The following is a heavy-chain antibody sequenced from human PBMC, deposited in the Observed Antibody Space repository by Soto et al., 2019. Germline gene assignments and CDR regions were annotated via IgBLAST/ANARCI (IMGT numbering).Heavy chain of an antibody. V-gene: IGHV4-34*01. J-gene: IGHJ4*02. CDR2: INHSGST. Sequence: PSETLSLTCAVYGGSFSGYYWSWIRQPPGKGLEWIGEINHSGSTNYNPSLKSRVTISVDTSKNQFSLKLSSVTAADTAVYYCARLGYCSGGSCYSFYFDYRGQGTLVTVSS. CDR1: GGSFSGYY. D-gene: IGHD2-15*01. CDR3: ARLGYCSGGSCYSFYFDY.